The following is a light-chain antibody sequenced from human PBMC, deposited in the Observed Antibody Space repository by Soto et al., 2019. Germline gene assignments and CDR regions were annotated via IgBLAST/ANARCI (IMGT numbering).Light chain of an antibody. CDR1: SSDVGGYNY. Sequence: QSVLTQPPSASGSPGQSVTISCTGTSSDVGGYNYVSWYQQPPGTAPKLLIYQVSNRPSGVPDRFSGSKPGNTASLTISGLQAEDEADYYCSLKTSSATWVFGGGTKLTVL. V-gene: IGLV2-18*01. CDR3: SLKTSSATWV. CDR2: QVS. J-gene: IGLJ3*02.